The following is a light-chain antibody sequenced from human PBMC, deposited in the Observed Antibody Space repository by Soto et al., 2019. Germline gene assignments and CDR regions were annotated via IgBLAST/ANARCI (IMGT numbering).Light chain of an antibody. Sequence: EIVMRQSPATLSVSPGERATLSCRASQSLGTNLAWFQQKPGQAPRLLIHGASTRATGTPARFSGSGSGTEFTLTISSLQSEDFALYYCQQYNMSPRTFGQGTKVDIK. CDR2: GAS. CDR3: QQYNMSPRT. CDR1: QSLGTN. J-gene: IGKJ1*01. V-gene: IGKV3-15*01.